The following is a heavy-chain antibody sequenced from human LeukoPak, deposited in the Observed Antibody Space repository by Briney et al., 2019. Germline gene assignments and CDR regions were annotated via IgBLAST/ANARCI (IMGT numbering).Heavy chain of an antibody. CDR3: AEATGYSSGWYPD. CDR1: GFTFSSYA. V-gene: IGHV3-23*01. J-gene: IGHJ4*02. Sequence: GGSLRLSCAASGFTFSSYAMSWVRQAPGKGLEWVSGISGGGGNTYYADSVKGRFTISRDNSKNTLYLQMNSLRAEDTAVYYCAEATGYSSGWYPDWGQGTLVTVSS. CDR2: ISGGGGNT. D-gene: IGHD6-19*01.